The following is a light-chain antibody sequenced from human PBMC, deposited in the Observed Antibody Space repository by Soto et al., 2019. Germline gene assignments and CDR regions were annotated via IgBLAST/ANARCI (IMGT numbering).Light chain of an antibody. CDR2: DVS. CDR3: SSYTTSSTYV. Sequence: QSVLTQPASVSGSPGQSIAISCTGTSSDVGSYTYVSWYQQHPGKAPKLMIFDVSNRPSGVSDRFSGSKSGNTASLTISGLQADDEADYYCSSYTTSSTYVFGTGTKVTVL. CDR1: SSDVGSYTY. V-gene: IGLV2-14*01. J-gene: IGLJ1*01.